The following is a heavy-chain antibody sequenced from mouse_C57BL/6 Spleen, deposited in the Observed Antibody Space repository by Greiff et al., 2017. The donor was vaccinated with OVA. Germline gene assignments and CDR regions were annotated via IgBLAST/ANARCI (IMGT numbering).Heavy chain of an antibody. J-gene: IGHJ4*01. D-gene: IGHD1-1*01. V-gene: IGHV1-18*01. CDR3: ARSGHYDGSSYGYAMDY. CDR2: INPNNGGT. Sequence: VQLQQSGPELVKPGASVKIPCKASGYTFTDYNMDWVKQSHGKSLEWIGDINPNNGGTIYNQKFKGKATLTVDKSSSTAYMELRSLTSEDTAVYYCARSGHYDGSSYGYAMDYWGQGTSVTVSS. CDR1: GYTFTDYN.